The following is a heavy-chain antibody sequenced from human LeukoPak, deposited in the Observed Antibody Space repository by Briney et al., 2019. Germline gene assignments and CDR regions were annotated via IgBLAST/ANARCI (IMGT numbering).Heavy chain of an antibody. V-gene: IGHV3-74*01. Sequence: AGGSLRLSCAASGFTFSSYWMHWVRQAPGKGLVWVSRINSDGSSTSYADSVKGRFTISRDNAKNSLYLQMNSLRAEDTAVYYCARKSSGWYYFDYWGQGTLVTVSS. J-gene: IGHJ4*02. CDR3: ARKSSGWYYFDY. CDR2: INSDGSST. D-gene: IGHD6-19*01. CDR1: GFTFSSYW.